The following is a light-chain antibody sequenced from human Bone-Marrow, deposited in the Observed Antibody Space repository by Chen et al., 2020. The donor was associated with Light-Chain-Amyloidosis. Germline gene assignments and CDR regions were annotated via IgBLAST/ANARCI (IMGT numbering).Light chain of an antibody. CDR3: QVWDRSSDRPV. J-gene: IGLJ3*02. CDR1: NIGSTS. V-gene: IGLV3-21*02. CDR2: DDS. Sequence: SYVLTQPSSVSVAPGQTATSDCGGNNIGSTSVHWYQQTPGQAPLLVVYDDSDRPSGIPERLSGSNSGNTATLTISRVEAGDEADYSCQVWDRSSDRPVFGGGTKLTVL.